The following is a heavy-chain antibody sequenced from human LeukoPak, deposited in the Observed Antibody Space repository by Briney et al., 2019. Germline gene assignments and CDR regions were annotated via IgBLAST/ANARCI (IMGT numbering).Heavy chain of an antibody. CDR2: ITSTSPYI. J-gene: IGHJ4*02. V-gene: IGHV3-21*01. Sequence: GGSLRLSCAASGFTSSSYSMSWVRQAPGKGLEWVSSITSTSPYIYYTDSVKGRFTISRDNAKNSLYLQMNSLRAEDTAVYYCARDGSDSAGYYYALWGQGTLVTVSS. D-gene: IGHD3-22*01. CDR1: GFTSSSYS. CDR3: ARDGSDSAGYYYAL.